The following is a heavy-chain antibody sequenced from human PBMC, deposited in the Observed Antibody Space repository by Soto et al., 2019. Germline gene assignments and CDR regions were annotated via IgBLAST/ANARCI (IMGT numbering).Heavy chain of an antibody. CDR1: GGTFSTYS. CDR3: SIGSWSGEVFDI. V-gene: IGHV1-69*02. Sequence: QVKLVQSGAEVKKPGSSVKVSCKDSGGTFSTYSMFWVRQAPGQGLEWMGRIIPMLGIANYAQRFQDRVTITADKSTATDYMELSSLRSEDTALYYCSIGSWSGEVFDIWCQGTMVTVSS. CDR2: IIPMLGIA. J-gene: IGHJ3*02. D-gene: IGHD2-21*01.